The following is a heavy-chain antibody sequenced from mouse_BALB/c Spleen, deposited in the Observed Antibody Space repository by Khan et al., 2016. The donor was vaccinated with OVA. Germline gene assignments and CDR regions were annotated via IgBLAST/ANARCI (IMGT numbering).Heavy chain of an antibody. J-gene: IGHJ1*01. CDR3: ARTGGYFDV. CDR1: GYTFTNYG. V-gene: IGHV9-3-1*01. D-gene: IGHD4-1*01. CDR2: INTYTGEP. Sequence: QIQLVQSGPELKKPGETVKISCKASGYTFTNYGMNWVKQAPGKGLKWMGWINTYTGEPTYADDFKGRFAFSLETSASTAYLQINNLKNEDTATYCCARTGGYFDVWGVGTTVTVSS.